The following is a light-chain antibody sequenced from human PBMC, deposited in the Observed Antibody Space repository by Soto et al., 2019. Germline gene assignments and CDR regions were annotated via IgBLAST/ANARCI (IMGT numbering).Light chain of an antibody. V-gene: IGLV1-40*01. Sequence: QSVLTQPPSVSGAPGQRVTISCTGSSSNIGAGYDVHWYQQLPGTAHKLLIYGNSNRPSGVPDRFSGSKSGTSASLAITGLQAEDGADYYCQSYDSSLSGSVFGGGTKLTVL. CDR1: SSNIGAGYD. CDR3: QSYDSSLSGSV. J-gene: IGLJ2*01. CDR2: GNS.